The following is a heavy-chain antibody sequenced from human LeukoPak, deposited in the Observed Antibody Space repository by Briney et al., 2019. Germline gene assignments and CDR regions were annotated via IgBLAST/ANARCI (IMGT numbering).Heavy chain of an antibody. Sequence: GGSLRLSCAASGFTFSSYAKHWVRQAPGKGLEWVAVISYDGSNKYYADSVKGRFTISRDNSKNTLYLQMNSLRAEDTAVYYCARDKEEGYFDYWGQGTLVTVSS. J-gene: IGHJ4*02. V-gene: IGHV3-30-3*01. CDR2: ISYDGSNK. CDR3: ARDKEEGYFDY. CDR1: GFTFSSYA.